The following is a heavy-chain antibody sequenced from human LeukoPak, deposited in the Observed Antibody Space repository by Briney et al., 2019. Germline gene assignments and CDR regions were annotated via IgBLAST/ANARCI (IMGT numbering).Heavy chain of an antibody. Sequence: GGSLRLSCAASGFTFSSYSMNWVRQAPGKGLEWVSSISSSSSYMYYADSVKGRFTISRDNAKNSLYLQMNSLRAEDTAVYYCARVSGWYSFDYWGQGTLVTVSS. CDR2: ISSSSSYM. J-gene: IGHJ4*02. V-gene: IGHV3-21*01. CDR3: ARVSGWYSFDY. CDR1: GFTFSSYS. D-gene: IGHD6-19*01.